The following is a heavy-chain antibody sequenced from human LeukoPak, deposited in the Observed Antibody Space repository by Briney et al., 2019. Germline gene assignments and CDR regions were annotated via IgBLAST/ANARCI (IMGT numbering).Heavy chain of an antibody. CDR1: GFTFSDYY. J-gene: IGHJ4*02. Sequence: GGSLRLSCAASGFTFSDYYMSWIRQAPGKGLEWASYISSSGSTIYYADSVKGRFTISRDNAKNSLYLQMNSLRAEDTAVYYCARLVKNDFWSGYYRDYFDYWGQGTLVTVSS. D-gene: IGHD3-3*01. CDR3: ARLVKNDFWSGYYRDYFDY. V-gene: IGHV3-11*01. CDR2: ISSSGSTI.